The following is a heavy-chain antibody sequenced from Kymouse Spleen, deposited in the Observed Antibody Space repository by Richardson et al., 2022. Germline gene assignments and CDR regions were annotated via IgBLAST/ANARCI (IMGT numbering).Heavy chain of an antibody. CDR3: AVIAVAGSLFDY. J-gene: IGHJ4*02. Sequence: QVQLQQWGAGLLKPSETLSLTCAVYGGSFSGYYWSWIRQPPGKGLEWIGEINHSGSTNYNPSLKSRVTISVDTSKNQFSLKLSSVTAADTAVYYCAVIAVAGSLFDYWGQGTLVTVSS. CDR1: GGSFSGYY. V-gene: IGHV4-34*01. D-gene: IGHD6-19*01. CDR2: INHSGST.